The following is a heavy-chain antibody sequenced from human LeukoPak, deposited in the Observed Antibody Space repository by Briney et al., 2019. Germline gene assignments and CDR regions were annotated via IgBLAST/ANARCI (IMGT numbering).Heavy chain of an antibody. D-gene: IGHD3-3*01. J-gene: IGHJ5*01. Sequence: GGSLRLSCAASGFTFSSYAMSWVRQAPGKGLEWVSAISGSGGSTYYADSVKGRFTISRDNSKNTLYLQMNSLRAEDTAVYYCAKDRAILRFLDPSSPRFDCWGQGTLVTVSS. CDR1: GFTFSSYA. CDR3: AKDRAILRFLDPSSPRFDC. CDR2: ISGSGGST. V-gene: IGHV3-23*01.